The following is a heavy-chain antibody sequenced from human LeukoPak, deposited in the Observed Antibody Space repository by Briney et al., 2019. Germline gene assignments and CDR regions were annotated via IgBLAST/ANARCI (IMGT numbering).Heavy chain of an antibody. J-gene: IGHJ6*03. CDR2: ISGSGGST. V-gene: IGHV3-23*01. CDR3: TTYSSGWYPYYYYYYMDV. CDR1: GFTFSSYG. D-gene: IGHD6-19*01. Sequence: GGSLRLSCAASGFTFSSYGMSWVRQAPGKGLEWVSAISGSGGSTYYADSVKGRFTISRGNSKNTLYLQMNSLKTEDTAVYYCTTYSSGWYPYYYYYYMDVWGKGTTVTISS.